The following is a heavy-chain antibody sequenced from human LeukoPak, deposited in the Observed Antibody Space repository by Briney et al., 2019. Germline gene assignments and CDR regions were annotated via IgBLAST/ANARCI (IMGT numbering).Heavy chain of an antibody. CDR3: ARSLITTFKDRLSIDY. Sequence: ASVKVSCKASGYTFTGYYMHWVRQAPGQGLEWMGRINPSSGGTNYAQKFQGRVTMTRDTSISTAYMELSRLRSDDTAVYYCARSLITTFKDRLSIDYWGQGTLVTVSS. D-gene: IGHD3-22*01. J-gene: IGHJ4*02. CDR2: INPSSGGT. CDR1: GYTFTGYY. V-gene: IGHV1-2*06.